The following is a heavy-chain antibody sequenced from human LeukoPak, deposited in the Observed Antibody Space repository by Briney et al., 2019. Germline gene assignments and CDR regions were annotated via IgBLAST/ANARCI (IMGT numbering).Heavy chain of an antibody. Sequence: GGSLRLSCAASGFTFSGSGMSWVRQAPGKGLEWISSSGDSDGSTYSADSLKGRFTISRDNSKNTLYLQMNNLRAEDTAVYYCAKGGCRGTCNPLAYWGQGALVTVSP. CDR2: SGDSDGST. V-gene: IGHV3-23*01. J-gene: IGHJ4*02. CDR1: GFTFSGSG. D-gene: IGHD2-15*01. CDR3: AKGGCRGTCNPLAY.